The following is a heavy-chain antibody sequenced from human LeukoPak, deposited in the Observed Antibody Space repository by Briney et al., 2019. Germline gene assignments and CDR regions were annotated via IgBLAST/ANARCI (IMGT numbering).Heavy chain of an antibody. D-gene: IGHD3-22*01. CDR3: ARDGREDDSSGYYYYFDY. V-gene: IGHV4-30-4*01. Sequence: SETLSLTCTVSGGSISSGDYYWSWIHQPPGKGLEWIGYIYYSGSTYYNPSLKSRVTISVDTSKNQFSLKLSSVTAADTAVYYCARDGREDDSSGYYYYFDYWGQGTLVTVSS. CDR2: IYYSGST. CDR1: GGSISSGDYY. J-gene: IGHJ4*02.